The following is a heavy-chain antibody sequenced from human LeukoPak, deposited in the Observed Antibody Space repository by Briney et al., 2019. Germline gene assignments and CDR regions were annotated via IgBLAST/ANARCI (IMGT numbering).Heavy chain of an antibody. D-gene: IGHD1-14*01. CDR1: GGSISSYY. V-gene: IGHV4-59*08. Sequence: SQTLSLTCTVSGGSISSYYWSWIRQPPGNGLEWIGYIYYIWSTNYNPYLKSRVTTSVETYKYPFSLKLSSVTAADTYVYYCARHSGSNRKPLLDYWGQGTLVTVSS. CDR3: ARHSGSNRKPLLDY. CDR2: IYYIWST. J-gene: IGHJ4*02.